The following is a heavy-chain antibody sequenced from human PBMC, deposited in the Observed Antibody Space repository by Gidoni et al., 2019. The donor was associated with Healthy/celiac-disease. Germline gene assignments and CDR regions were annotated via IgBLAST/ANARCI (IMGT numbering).Heavy chain of an antibody. V-gene: IGHV1-46*01. Sequence: QVQRVQSGAEVKKPGASVKVSCKASGYTFTSYSMHWVRQAPGKGLEWMGIIKPSGGSTSYAQKFQGRVPMTRDTSTSTVYMELSSLRSEDTAGYYCARSGSSSSGQNWFDPWGQGTLVTVSS. CDR3: ARSGSSSSGQNWFDP. CDR1: GYTFTSYS. J-gene: IGHJ5*02. CDR2: IKPSGGST. D-gene: IGHD6-6*01.